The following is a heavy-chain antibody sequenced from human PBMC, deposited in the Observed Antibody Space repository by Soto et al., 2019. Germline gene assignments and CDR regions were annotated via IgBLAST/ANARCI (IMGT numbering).Heavy chain of an antibody. Sequence: QVQLQESGPGVVKSSETLSLTCTVSRGSISTYYWGWIRQPPGKGLEWIGYIHYSGTTDSNPSLKSRVTISVDTSKNQFSLQLRTLTAADTAMYYCAIDTATPVRFDHWGQGTLVTVSS. CDR3: AIDTATPVRFDH. J-gene: IGHJ4*02. V-gene: IGHV4-59*03. CDR1: RGSISTYY. CDR2: IHYSGTT. D-gene: IGHD4-17*01.